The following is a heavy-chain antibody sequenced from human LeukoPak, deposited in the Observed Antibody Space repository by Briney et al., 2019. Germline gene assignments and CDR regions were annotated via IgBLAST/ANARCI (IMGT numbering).Heavy chain of an antibody. CDR1: GGSTNSNY. V-gene: IGHV4-4*07. D-gene: IGHD2-2*01. CDR3: ARVKASSTSWTFDQ. CDR2: IYSSGST. Sequence: SETLSLTCSVSGGSTNSNYWSWIRQSGGKGLEWIGRIYSSGSTVYNPSLNSRLTMSIDTSKNQFSLTLKSVTATDTAVYYCARVKASSTSWTFDQWGQGALVTVSS. J-gene: IGHJ4*02.